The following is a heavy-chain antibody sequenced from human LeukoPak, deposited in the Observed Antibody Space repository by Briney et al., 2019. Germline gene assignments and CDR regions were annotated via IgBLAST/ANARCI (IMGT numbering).Heavy chain of an antibody. CDR1: GGSISGFV. J-gene: IGHJ4*02. V-gene: IGHV4-59*08. CDR2: IYDTGTT. D-gene: IGHD6-19*01. CDR3: ARLAKREQWLAYYFDY. Sequence: PSETLSLTCTVSGGSISGFVWSWIRQPPGEGLDYIGFIYDTGTTKYNPLLKSRVTLSVDTSKNQFSLKLNSVTAADTAVYYCARLAKREQWLAYYFDYWGQGALVTVSS.